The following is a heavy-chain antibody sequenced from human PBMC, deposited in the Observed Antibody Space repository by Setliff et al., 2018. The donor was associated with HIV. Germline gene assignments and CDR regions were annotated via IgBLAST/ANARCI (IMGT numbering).Heavy chain of an antibody. J-gene: IGHJ2*01. CDR2: ISDSNNYV. Sequence: GESLKISCAASGFAFSSYTMNWVRQAPGKGLEWVSSISDSNNYVYYADSMKGRFTISRDNAKNSLYLQMNSLRAEDTAVYYCARGGTTYYNFWGGYTDRYFYFDLWGRGTLVTVS. V-gene: IGHV3-21*01. CDR1: GFAFSSYT. D-gene: IGHD3-3*01. CDR3: ARGGTTYYNFWGGYTDRYFYFDL.